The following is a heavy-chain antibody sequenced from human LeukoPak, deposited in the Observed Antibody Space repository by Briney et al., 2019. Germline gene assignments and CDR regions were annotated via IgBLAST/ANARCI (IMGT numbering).Heavy chain of an antibody. J-gene: IGHJ4*02. V-gene: IGHV4-59*08. Sequence: SETLSLTCTVSGGSISSYYWSWIRQPPGKGLEWIGYIYYSGSTNYNPSLKSRVTISVDTSKNQFSLKLSSVTAADTAVYYCARSGGRLWFGEFTWTIDYWGQGTLVTVSS. D-gene: IGHD3-10*01. CDR1: GGSISSYY. CDR3: ARSGGRLWFGEFTWTIDY. CDR2: IYYSGST.